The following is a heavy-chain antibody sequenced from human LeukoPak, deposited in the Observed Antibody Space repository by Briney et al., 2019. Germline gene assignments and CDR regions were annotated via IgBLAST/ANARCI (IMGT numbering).Heavy chain of an antibody. CDR3: ARGLGPYSTTWYPPLRY. V-gene: IGHV1-8*01. Sequence: ASVKVSCKASGYTFTSYDINWVRQATGQGLEWMGWMNPGSGDTGYAQRFQGRVTMTRDTSINTAYMELSSLRSEDAAVYYCARGLGPYSTTWYPPLRYWGQGTLVTVSS. CDR2: MNPGSGDT. CDR1: GYTFTSYD. D-gene: IGHD2/OR15-2a*01. J-gene: IGHJ4*02.